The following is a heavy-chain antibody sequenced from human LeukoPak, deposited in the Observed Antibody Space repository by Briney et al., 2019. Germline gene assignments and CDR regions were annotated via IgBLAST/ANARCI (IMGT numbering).Heavy chain of an antibody. CDR3: ARDRGYDFWSGYSAGGDGMDV. V-gene: IGHV4-34*01. CDR1: GGSFSGCY. D-gene: IGHD3-3*01. Sequence: SETLSLTCAVYGGSFSGCYWSWIRQPPGKGLEWIGEINHSGSTNYNPSLKSRVTISVDTSKNQFSLKLSSVTAADTAVYYCARDRGYDFWSGYSAGGDGMDVWGQGTTVTVSS. CDR2: INHSGST. J-gene: IGHJ6*02.